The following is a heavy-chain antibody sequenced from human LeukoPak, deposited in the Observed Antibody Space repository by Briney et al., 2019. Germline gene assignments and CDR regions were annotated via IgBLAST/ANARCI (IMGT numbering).Heavy chain of an antibody. V-gene: IGHV3-11*05. J-gene: IGHJ4*02. CDR3: ARVDKNYGSGTYYKYFDY. CDR1: GFTFSDYY. D-gene: IGHD3-10*01. CDR2: ISSSSSYT. Sequence: GGSLRLSCAASGFTFSDYYMSWIRQAPGKGLEWVSYISSSSSYTNYADSVKGRFTISGDNAKNSLYLQMNSLRAEDTAVYYCARVDKNYGSGTYYKYFDYWGQGTLVTVSS.